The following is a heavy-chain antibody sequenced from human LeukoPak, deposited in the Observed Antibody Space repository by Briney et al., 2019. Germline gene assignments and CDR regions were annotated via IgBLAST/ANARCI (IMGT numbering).Heavy chain of an antibody. V-gene: IGHV3-7*03. CDR2: IKGGGSEQ. J-gene: IGHJ3*02. D-gene: IGHD3-10*01. CDR3: PRDLNRGVFDI. Sequence: GGSLRLSCGVSGFTFSKYWIRWVREAPGKGVEWVANIKGGGSEQDCRDSVKGGFTISRDTPKTSVYLQMNRLSAEDTAVYYSPRDLNRGVFDIWGQGTLVTVSS. CDR1: GFTFSKYW.